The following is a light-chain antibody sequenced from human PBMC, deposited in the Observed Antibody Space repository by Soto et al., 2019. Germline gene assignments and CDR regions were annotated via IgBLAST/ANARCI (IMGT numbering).Light chain of an antibody. CDR3: QQYSKWPLA. Sequence: EIVMTQSPATLSVSPGERVTLSCRASQSVSNNLAWYQQKPGQAPRLLIFGASTRATGLPARFIGSGSGTEYTLTISSLQSEDFAVYYCQQYSKWPLAFGGGTKVDIK. CDR2: GAS. J-gene: IGKJ4*01. V-gene: IGKV3-15*01. CDR1: QSVSNN.